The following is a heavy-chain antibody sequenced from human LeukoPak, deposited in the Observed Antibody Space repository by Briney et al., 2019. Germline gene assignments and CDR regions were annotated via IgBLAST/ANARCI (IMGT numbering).Heavy chain of an antibody. D-gene: IGHD5-12*01. CDR2: ISGSGGNT. CDR3: ARGGYPFDY. Sequence: GGSLRLSCAASGFTFSSYSMSWVRQAPGKGLEWVSVISGSGGNTYYADSVKGRFTISRDNSKNTLYLQMNSLRAEDTAVYYCARGGYPFDYWGQGTLVTVSS. J-gene: IGHJ4*02. V-gene: IGHV3-23*01. CDR1: GFTFSSYS.